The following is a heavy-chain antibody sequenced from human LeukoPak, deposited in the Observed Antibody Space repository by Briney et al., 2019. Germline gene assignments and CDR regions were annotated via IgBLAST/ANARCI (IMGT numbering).Heavy chain of an antibody. CDR2: MYYSGTT. V-gene: IGHV4-59*01. CDR3: ARGYYYDSSGYPSYYMDV. Sequence: MASETLSLTCTVSGGSISSYYWSWIRQPPGKGLEWIGYMYYSGTTNYNPSLRSRVIISADTSKNQFSLKLSSVTAADTAVYYCARGYYYDSSGYPSYYMDVWGKGTTVTVSS. D-gene: IGHD3-22*01. J-gene: IGHJ6*03. CDR1: GGSISSYY.